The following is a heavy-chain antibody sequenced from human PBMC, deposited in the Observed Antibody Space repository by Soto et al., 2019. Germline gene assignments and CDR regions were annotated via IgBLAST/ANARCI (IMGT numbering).Heavy chain of an antibody. CDR1: GYSFTSYW. V-gene: IGHV5-10-1*01. CDR3: ARVSVYPNYYGMDV. J-gene: IGHJ6*02. Sequence: PGESLKISCKGSGYSFTSYWITWVRQMPGKGLEWMGKIEPSDSYTNYSPSFQGHVTISADKSISTAYLQWSSLKASDTAMYYCARVSVYPNYYGMDVWGQGTSVTVSS. CDR2: IEPSDSYT.